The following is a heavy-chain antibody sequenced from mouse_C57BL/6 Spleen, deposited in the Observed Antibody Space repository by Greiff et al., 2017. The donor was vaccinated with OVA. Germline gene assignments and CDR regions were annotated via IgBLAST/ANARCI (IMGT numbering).Heavy chain of an antibody. CDR1: GYTFTSYW. CDR3: ALLDGYYLAWFAY. Sequence: QVQLQQPGAELVRPGSSVKLSCKASGYTFTSYWMDWVKQRPGQGLEWIGNIYPSDSETHYNQKFKDKATLTVDKSSSTAYMQLSSLTSEDSAVYYWALLDGYYLAWFAYWGQGTLVTVSA. CDR2: IYPSDSET. D-gene: IGHD2-3*01. J-gene: IGHJ3*01. V-gene: IGHV1-61*01.